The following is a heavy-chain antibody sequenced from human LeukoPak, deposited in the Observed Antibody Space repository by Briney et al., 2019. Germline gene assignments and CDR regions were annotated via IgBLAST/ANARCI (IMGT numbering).Heavy chain of an antibody. V-gene: IGHV4-30-4*01. CDR3: AYNRDFALDN. D-gene: IGHD1-14*01. CDR2: IYYSGST. CDR1: GGSISSGDYY. Sequence: SETLSLTCTVSGGSISSGDYYWSWIRQPPGKGLEWIGYIYYSGSTYYNPSLKSRVTISVDTSNNHFSLKLTSVTAADTAVYFCAYNRDFALDNWGQGTLVTVSS. J-gene: IGHJ4*02.